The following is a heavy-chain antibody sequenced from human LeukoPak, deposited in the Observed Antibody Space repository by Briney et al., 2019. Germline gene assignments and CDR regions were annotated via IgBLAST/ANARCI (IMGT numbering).Heavy chain of an antibody. D-gene: IGHD5-18*01. CDR3: AKEFFSFGDSGPGHY. V-gene: IGHV3-23*01. CDR1: GFTFSSYA. CDR2: VSGDGTRT. J-gene: IGHJ4*02. Sequence: GGSLRLSCAASGFTFSSYAMHWVRHAPGKGLEWVSVVSGDGTRTSYADSVKGRFTISRDNSMNTVYLQMNSLRGEDTAMYYCAKEFFSFGDSGPGHYWGQGTLVTVSS.